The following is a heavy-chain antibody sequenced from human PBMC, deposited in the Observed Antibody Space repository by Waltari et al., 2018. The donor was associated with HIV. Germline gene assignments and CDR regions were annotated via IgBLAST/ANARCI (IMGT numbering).Heavy chain of an antibody. V-gene: IGHV4-34*02. CDR3: ARVDRNNWNYYCDS. CDR2: INHRGDT. D-gene: IGHD1-1*01. Sequence: AQLQQWGRGLLKTSETLSLTCAVYNGSFSAYYWAWLRQSPGKGLEWLGEINHRGDTSYCPSLKTRLTLSVDPSKNQFSLKLTSVNASDMAVYYCARVDRNNWNYYCDSWGQGTPVAVSS. CDR1: NGSFSAYY. J-gene: IGHJ4*02.